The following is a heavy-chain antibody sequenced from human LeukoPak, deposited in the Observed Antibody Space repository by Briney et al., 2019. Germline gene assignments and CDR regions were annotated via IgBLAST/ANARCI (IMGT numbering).Heavy chain of an antibody. Sequence: PGGSLRLSCAASGFTFRSYWMSWVRQAPGKGLEWVANIKQDGKEKYYVDSVKGRFTISRDNAKNSLYLQMNSLRAEDTAVYYCARANSHNWNFGDESNFDYWGQGTLVTVSS. D-gene: IGHD1-7*01. CDR1: GFTFRSYW. CDR3: ARANSHNWNFGDESNFDY. V-gene: IGHV3-7*01. J-gene: IGHJ4*02. CDR2: IKQDGKEK.